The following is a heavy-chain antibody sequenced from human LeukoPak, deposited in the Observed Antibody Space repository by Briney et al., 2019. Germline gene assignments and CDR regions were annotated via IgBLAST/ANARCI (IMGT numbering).Heavy chain of an antibody. CDR3: ARRLRGIMAGFDF. V-gene: IGHV4-59*01. CDR1: GGSISSYY. J-gene: IGHJ4*02. Sequence: SETLSLTCTVSGGSISSYYWSWIRQPPGKGLEWIGYIYYTGSSNYNPSLKSRVTISVDTSENQFSLKLSSVTAADTAVYYCARRLRGIMAGFDFWGQGTLVTVSS. D-gene: IGHD3-16*01. CDR2: IYYTGSS.